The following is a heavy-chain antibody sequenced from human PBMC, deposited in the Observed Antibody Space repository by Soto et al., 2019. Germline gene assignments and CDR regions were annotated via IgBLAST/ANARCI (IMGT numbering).Heavy chain of an antibody. D-gene: IGHD1-1*01. CDR2: IYHSGST. V-gene: IGHV4-4*02. CDR3: ASGTTGTNIDAFDI. Sequence: SETLSLTCAVSGGSISSSNWWSWVRQPPGKGLEWIGEIYHSGSTNYNPSLKSRVTISVDKSKNQFSLKLSSVTAADTAVYYCASGTTGTNIDAFDIWGQGTMVTVSS. CDR1: GGSISSSNW. J-gene: IGHJ3*02.